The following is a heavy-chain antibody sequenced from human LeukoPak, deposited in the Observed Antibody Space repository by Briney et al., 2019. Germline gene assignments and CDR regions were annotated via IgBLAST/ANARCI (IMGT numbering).Heavy chain of an antibody. CDR3: AKDFSVGVTMIRGPFDP. D-gene: IGHD3-10*01. CDR1: GFTFSSFA. J-gene: IGHJ5*02. Sequence: GGSLRLSCSASGFTFSSFAMSWVRQAPGKGLEWVSGISGSGGSTYYADSMKGRFTISRNNSKNTLYLQINSLRAEDTAVYYCAKDFSVGVTMIRGPFDPWGQGTLVTVSS. CDR2: ISGSGGST. V-gene: IGHV3-23*01.